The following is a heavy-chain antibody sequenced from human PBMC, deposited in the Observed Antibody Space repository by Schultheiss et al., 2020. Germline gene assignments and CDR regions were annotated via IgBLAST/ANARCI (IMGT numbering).Heavy chain of an antibody. CDR1: GFTFNSYS. V-gene: IGHV3-21*01. Sequence: GALKISCAASGFTFNSYSMNWVRQAPGKGLEWVSSISSSSSYIYYADSVKGRFTISRDNAKNSMYLQMNSLRAEDTAVYYCARSNNWAGDYYFDYWGQGTLVTVSS. J-gene: IGHJ4*02. CDR2: ISSSSSYI. CDR3: ARSNNWAGDYYFDY. D-gene: IGHD1-20*01.